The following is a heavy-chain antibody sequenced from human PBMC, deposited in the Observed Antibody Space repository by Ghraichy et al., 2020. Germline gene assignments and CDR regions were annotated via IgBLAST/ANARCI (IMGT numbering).Heavy chain of an antibody. CDR1: GGSISSDSNY. D-gene: IGHD2-2*01. CDR3: ASVRSSTNNDAFDI. V-gene: IGHV4-61*02. CDR2: IYPHGNT. Sequence: PLSLTCAVSGGSISSDSNYWSWIRQPAGKGLEWVGRIYPHGNTNYNPSLKSRVSISIDTSKNQFSLKLSSVTAADTAVYYCASVRSSTNNDAFDIWGQGTMVTVSS. J-gene: IGHJ3*02.